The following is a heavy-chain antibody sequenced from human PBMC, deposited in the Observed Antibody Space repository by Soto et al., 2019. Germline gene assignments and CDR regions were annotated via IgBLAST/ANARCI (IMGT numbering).Heavy chain of an antibody. CDR3: AKGVGYCFEY. CDR2: SGSGGDT. J-gene: IGHJ4*02. CDR1: GFTFTNYV. Sequence: EVQLLESGGGLVQPGGSLRVSCAASGFTFTNYVMRWVRKAPGKGLEWVSSSGSGGDTHYADSVRVRFTISRDNSKNTLYLQMNSLRAEDTAVYYCAKGVGYCFEYWGQGTLVTVSS. V-gene: IGHV3-23*01. D-gene: IGHD3-10*01.